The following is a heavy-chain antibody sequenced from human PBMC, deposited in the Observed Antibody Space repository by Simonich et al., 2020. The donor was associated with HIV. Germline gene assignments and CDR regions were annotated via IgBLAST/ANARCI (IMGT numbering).Heavy chain of an antibody. Sequence: EVQLVESGGGLVQSGGSLRLSCAASGFTFSNHWMTWVRQSQGKGLEWVAYINQDGSEKNYVDSVKGRFTISRDNAKNSLSLLMNSLRDEDTALYYCALGWGSGWYFDLWGRATLVTVSS. CDR2: INQDGSEK. CDR3: ALGWGSGWYFDL. CDR1: GFTFSNHW. V-gene: IGHV3-7*01. D-gene: IGHD7-27*01. J-gene: IGHJ2*01.